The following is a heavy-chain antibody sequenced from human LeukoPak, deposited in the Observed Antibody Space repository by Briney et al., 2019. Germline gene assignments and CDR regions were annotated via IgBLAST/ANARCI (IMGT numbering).Heavy chain of an antibody. CDR1: GGSISSSSYY. CDR2: IYYSGST. V-gene: IGHV4-39*01. CDR3: ARHLPYYPQYYMGV. Sequence: SETLSLTCTVSGGSISSSSYYWGWIRQPPGKGLEWIGSIYYSGSTYYNPSLKSRVTISVDTSKNQFSLKLSSVTAADTAVYYCARHLPYYPQYYMGVWGKGTTVTVSS. D-gene: IGHD2/OR15-2a*01. J-gene: IGHJ6*03.